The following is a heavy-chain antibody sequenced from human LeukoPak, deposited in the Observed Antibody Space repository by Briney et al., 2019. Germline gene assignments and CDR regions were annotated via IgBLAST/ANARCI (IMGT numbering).Heavy chain of an antibody. CDR3: AKEVRITMIVVVPYYFDY. CDR2: ISGSGGST. CDR1: GFTFSSYA. D-gene: IGHD3-22*01. V-gene: IGHV3-23*01. J-gene: IGHJ4*02. Sequence: PGGSLRLSCAASGFTFSSYAMSWVRQAPGKGLEWVSAISGSGGSTYYADSVKGRFTISRDNSKNTLYLQMNSLRAEDTAVYYCAKEVRITMIVVVPYYFDYWGQGTLVTVSS.